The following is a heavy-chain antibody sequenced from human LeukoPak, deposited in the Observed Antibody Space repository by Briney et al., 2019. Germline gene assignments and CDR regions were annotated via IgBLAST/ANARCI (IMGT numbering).Heavy chain of an antibody. V-gene: IGHV4-34*01. CDR1: GGSFSGYY. CDR2: INHSGST. Sequence: QPSETLSLTCAVYGGSFSGYYWSWIRQPPGKGLEWIGEINHSGSTNYNPSLKSRVTISVHTSKNQFSLKLTSVTAADTVVYFCARAFSRASPVDYWGQGTLVTVSS. J-gene: IGHJ4*02. D-gene: IGHD2/OR15-2a*01. CDR3: ARAFSRASPVDY.